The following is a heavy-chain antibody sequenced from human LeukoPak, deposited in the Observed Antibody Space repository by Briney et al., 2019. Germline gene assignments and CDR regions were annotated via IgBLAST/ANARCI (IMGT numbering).Heavy chain of an antibody. CDR2: MNPNSGNT. CDR1: GYTFTSYD. D-gene: IGHD4-17*01. V-gene: IGHV1-8*01. J-gene: IGHJ3*02. Sequence: ASVKVSCKASGYTFTSYDINWVRQATGQGLEWMGWMNPNSGNTGFAQKFQGRVTMTRTTSISTAYMELSSLRSEDTAVYYCARNDYGGYDAFDIWGQGTMVTVSS. CDR3: ARNDYGGYDAFDI.